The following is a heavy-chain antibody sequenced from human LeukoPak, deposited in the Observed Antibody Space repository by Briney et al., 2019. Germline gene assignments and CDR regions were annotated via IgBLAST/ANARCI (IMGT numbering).Heavy chain of an antibody. CDR3: ARNTVTRTYYYYYYYMDV. D-gene: IGHD4-11*01. CDR1: GGSISSYY. J-gene: IGHJ6*03. Sequence: PSETLSLTCTVSGGSISSYYWSWIRQPAGKGLEWIGRIDTSGNTNYKPSLKSRVTISVDTSKNQFSLKLSSVTAADTAVYYCARNTVTRTYYYYYYYMDVWGKGTTVTISS. CDR2: IDTSGNT. V-gene: IGHV4-4*07.